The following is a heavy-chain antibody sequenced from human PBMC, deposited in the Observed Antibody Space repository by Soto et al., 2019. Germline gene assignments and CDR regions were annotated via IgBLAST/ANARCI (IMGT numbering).Heavy chain of an antibody. V-gene: IGHV3-74*01. Sequence: EVQLVESGGGLVQPGGSLRLSCAASGFTFNSYWMQWVRHAAGKGLQWVSRIDGDEDSTTNYADSVKVRSTLSRDNVKSTLYLQMSSLRAAETAVYYCVRDTHGDYWGQGILVTVSS. CDR3: VRDTHGDY. CDR1: GFTFNSYW. CDR2: IDGDEDSTT. D-gene: IGHD2-15*01. J-gene: IGHJ4*02.